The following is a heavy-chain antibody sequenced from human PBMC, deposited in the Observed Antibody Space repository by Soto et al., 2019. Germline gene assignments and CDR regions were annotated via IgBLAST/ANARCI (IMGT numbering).Heavy chain of an antibody. CDR1: GFTFSGFG. V-gene: IGHV3-33*01. CDR2: IWYDGSKK. D-gene: IGHD4-17*01. CDR3: ARGRGGSYGGNSAHFDI. Sequence: QVQLVESGGGVVQPGTSLRLSCEASGFTFSGFGMHWVRQAPGKGLEWVAVIWYDGSKKYYADCVKGRFTISRDNSKNALYLQMNSLRAEATAVYYCARGRGGSYGGNSAHFDIWGQRTLVTVSS. J-gene: IGHJ3*02.